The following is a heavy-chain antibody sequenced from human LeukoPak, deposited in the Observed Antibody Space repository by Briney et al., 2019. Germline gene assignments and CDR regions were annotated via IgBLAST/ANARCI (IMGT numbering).Heavy chain of an antibody. Sequence: SETLSLTCTVSGGSISSSSYYWGWIRPPPGKGLEWIGSIYYSGSTYYNPSLKSRVTISVDTSKNQFSLKLSSVTAADTAVYYCAREGVRATVFGVVIQGGDFDYWGQGTLVTVSS. CDR1: GGSISSSSYY. CDR3: AREGVRATVFGVVIQGGDFDY. D-gene: IGHD3-3*01. CDR2: IYYSGST. V-gene: IGHV4-39*07. J-gene: IGHJ4*02.